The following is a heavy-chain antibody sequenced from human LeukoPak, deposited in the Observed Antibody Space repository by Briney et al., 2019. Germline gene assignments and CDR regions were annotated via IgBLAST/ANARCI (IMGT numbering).Heavy chain of an antibody. CDR1: GFTFSSYA. D-gene: IGHD6-13*01. CDR2: ISGSGGST. Sequence: GGSLRLSCAASGFTFSSYAMSWVRQAPGKGLEXXXXISGSGGSTYYADSVKGRFTISRDNSKNTLYLQMNSLRAEDTAVYYCAKDRLGIAAAGTSDYWGQGTLVTVSS. CDR3: AKDRLGIAAAGTSDY. J-gene: IGHJ4*02. V-gene: IGHV3-23*01.